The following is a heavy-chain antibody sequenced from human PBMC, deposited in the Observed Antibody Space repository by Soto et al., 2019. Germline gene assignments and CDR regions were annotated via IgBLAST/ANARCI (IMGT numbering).Heavy chain of an antibody. D-gene: IGHD2-2*01. J-gene: IGHJ6*02. CDR3: ASGCGSTRCCYYYGMDV. V-gene: IGHV1-18*01. CDR1: GYTFTSYC. Sequence: GTSVKVTCKPSGYTFTSYCSIWVRQATAQGLEGMGWISAYNGNTNYAQKLQGRVTMTKDTSTSTAYIELRSLRSDDTAVYCFASGCGSTRCCYYYGMDVWGQGTTVTVS. CDR2: ISAYNGNT.